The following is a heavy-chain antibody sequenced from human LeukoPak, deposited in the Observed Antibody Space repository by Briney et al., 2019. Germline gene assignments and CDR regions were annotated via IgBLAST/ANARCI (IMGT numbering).Heavy chain of an antibody. CDR2: IYTSGST. CDR1: GGSISSYY. Sequence: SETLSLTCTVSGGSISSYYWSWIRQPAGKGLEWIGRIYTSGSTNYNPSLKSRVTISVDTSKNQFSLKLSSVTAADTAVYYCARVGGQWLTRSGRYFDYWGQGTLVTVSS. D-gene: IGHD6-19*01. CDR3: ARVGGQWLTRSGRYFDY. V-gene: IGHV4-4*07. J-gene: IGHJ4*02.